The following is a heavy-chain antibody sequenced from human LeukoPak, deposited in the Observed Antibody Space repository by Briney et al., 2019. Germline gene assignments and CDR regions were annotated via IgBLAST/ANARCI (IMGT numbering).Heavy chain of an antibody. J-gene: IGHJ6*02. Sequence: GGSLRLSCAASGFTFSSYAMSWVRQAPGKGLEWVSAISGSGGSTYYADSVKGRFTISRDNSKNTLYLQMNSLRAEDTAVYYCAKDRRFDGSGSYPKYYYGMEVWGQGTTVAVSS. V-gene: IGHV3-23*01. D-gene: IGHD3-10*01. CDR3: AKDRRFDGSGSYPKYYYGMEV. CDR2: ISGSGGST. CDR1: GFTFSSYA.